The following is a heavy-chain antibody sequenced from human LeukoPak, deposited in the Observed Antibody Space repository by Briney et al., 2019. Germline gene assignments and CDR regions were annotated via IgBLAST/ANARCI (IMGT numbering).Heavy chain of an antibody. Sequence: SETLSLTCAVYGGSLSGYYWSWIRQPPGKGLEWIGEIIQSGSTNYHPSLKSRVTISVDTSKTQFSLKLSSVTAADTAVYYGARLGAYYDFWSGYYTDYWGQGTLVTVSS. CDR1: GGSLSGYY. CDR2: IIQSGST. D-gene: IGHD3-3*01. J-gene: IGHJ4*02. V-gene: IGHV4-34*12. CDR3: ARLGAYYDFWSGYYTDY.